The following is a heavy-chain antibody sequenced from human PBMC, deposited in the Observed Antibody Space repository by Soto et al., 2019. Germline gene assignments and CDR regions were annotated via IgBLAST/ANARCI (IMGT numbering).Heavy chain of an antibody. J-gene: IGHJ6*02. Sequence: ASVKVSCKASGYTFTRYSMHWVRQAPGQRLEWMGWINVGNGNTQYSQKFQGRVTITRDTSATTVYMELSSLRSEDTALYYCARPYYYDTPGYYSSLYYSSFGMDVWGQGMTVTVS. CDR2: INVGNGNT. V-gene: IGHV1-3*01. D-gene: IGHD3-22*01. CDR1: GYTFTRYS. CDR3: ARPYYYDTPGYYSSLYYSSFGMDV.